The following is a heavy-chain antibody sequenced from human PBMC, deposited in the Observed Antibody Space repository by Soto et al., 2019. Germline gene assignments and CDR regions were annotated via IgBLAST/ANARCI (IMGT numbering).Heavy chain of an antibody. CDR1: GYTFINYG. D-gene: IGHD6-13*01. Sequence: ASVKVSCKASGYTFINYGISWVRQAPGQGLEWMGWISAYNGNTNYAQKLQGRVTMTTDTSTSTAYMELRSLTSDDTAVYYCARDAIAATGESFDYWGQGTLVTVSS. J-gene: IGHJ4*02. CDR2: ISAYNGNT. CDR3: ARDAIAATGESFDY. V-gene: IGHV1-18*01.